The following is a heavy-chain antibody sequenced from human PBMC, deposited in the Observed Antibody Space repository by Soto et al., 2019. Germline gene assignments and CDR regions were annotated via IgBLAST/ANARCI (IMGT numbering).Heavy chain of an antibody. CDR3: ARCFSANYPSSPEEQYYFDS. CDR2: IYYSGYT. J-gene: IGHJ4*02. CDR1: GDSIRSYY. Sequence: PSETLSLTCTVSGDSIRSYYWSWIRQPPGKGLEWIGYIYYSGYTSYNPSLKSRVTISVDTSKNQFSLKLNSVAAADTAVYYCARCFSANYPSSPEEQYYFDSWGQGTLVTVYS. D-gene: IGHD1-26*01. V-gene: IGHV4-59*01.